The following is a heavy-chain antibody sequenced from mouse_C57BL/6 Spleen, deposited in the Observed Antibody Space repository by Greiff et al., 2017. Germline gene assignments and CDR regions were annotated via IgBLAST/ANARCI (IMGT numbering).Heavy chain of an antibody. D-gene: IGHD1-1*01. V-gene: IGHV1-50*01. CDR3: ARGTTDWYCEG. J-gene: IGHJ1*03. CDR1: GYTFTSYW. CDR2: IDPSDSYT. Sequence: QVQLQQPGAELVKPGASVKLSCKASGYTFTSYWMQWVKQRPGQGLEWIGEIDPSDSYTNYNQKFKGKATLTVDTSSSTAYMQLSSLTSEDSAVYYCARGTTDWYCEGGGTGTTVTVSS.